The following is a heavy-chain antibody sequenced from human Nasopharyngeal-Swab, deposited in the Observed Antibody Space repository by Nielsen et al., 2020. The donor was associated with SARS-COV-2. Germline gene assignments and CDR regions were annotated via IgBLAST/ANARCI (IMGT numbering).Heavy chain of an antibody. J-gene: IGHJ6*02. D-gene: IGHD5-24*01. CDR3: ARAGRVGDAYTGLDV. CDR1: GGSFNGFY. Sequence: SATLSLTCSVSGGSFNGFYWNWIRQAPGKGLEWIVEINHNDRTNYNPSLKSRIAMLVDTSNNQVSLKVSSVSAGDTAVYYCARAGRVGDAYTGLDVWGPGTTVTVSS. CDR2: INHNDRT. V-gene: IGHV4-34*01.